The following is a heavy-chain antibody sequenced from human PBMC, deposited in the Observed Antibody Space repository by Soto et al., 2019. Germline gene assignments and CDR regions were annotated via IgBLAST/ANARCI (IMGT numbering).Heavy chain of an antibody. CDR1: GGTFSSYT. D-gene: IGHD3-9*01. Sequence: QVQLVQSGAEVKKPGSSVKVSCKASGGTFSSYTISWVRQAPGQGLEWMGRIIPIRGIANYAQKIQGRVTITADKSTSTAYMELSSLRSEDTAVYYCARAGYGNDPASYYFDYWGQGTLVTVSS. V-gene: IGHV1-69*02. CDR2: IIPIRGIA. CDR3: ARAGYGNDPASYYFDY. J-gene: IGHJ4*02.